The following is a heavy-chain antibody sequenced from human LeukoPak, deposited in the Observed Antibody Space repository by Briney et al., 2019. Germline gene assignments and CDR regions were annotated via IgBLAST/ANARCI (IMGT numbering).Heavy chain of an antibody. V-gene: IGHV4-4*07. CDR2: VYSSGNT. CDR3: ARGVGSTSSNWFDP. CDR1: GGSISSYY. J-gene: IGHJ5*02. D-gene: IGHD2/OR15-2a*01. Sequence: SETLSLTCTVSGGSISSYYWSWMRQPAGKGLEWIGRVYSSGNTNYNPSLKNRVTISLDTSKNQFSLKLNSVTAADTAVYYCARGVGSTSSNWFDPWGQGTLVTVSS.